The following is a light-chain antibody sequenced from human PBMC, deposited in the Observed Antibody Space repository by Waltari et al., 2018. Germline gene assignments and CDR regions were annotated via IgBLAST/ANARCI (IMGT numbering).Light chain of an antibody. V-gene: IGKV3-20*01. CDR3: QKYVTLPAT. CDR1: QSVSRT. CDR2: DAS. Sequence: FTQSPGTVPSSLGDRATLSCRASQSVSRTLAWYQQKPGQAPRLLIYDASSRATGIPDRFSGSGSETDFSLTISRLEPEDFAVYYCQKYVTLPATFGQGTNVEIK. J-gene: IGKJ1*01.